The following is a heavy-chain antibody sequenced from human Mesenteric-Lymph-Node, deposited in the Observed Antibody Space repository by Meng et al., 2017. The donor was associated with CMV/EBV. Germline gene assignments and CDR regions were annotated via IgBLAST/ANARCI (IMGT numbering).Heavy chain of an antibody. CDR3: ARDCGGDNCYSGMDV. D-gene: IGHD2-21*01. CDR1: GFSFSSYS. Sequence: GSLRLSCVASGFSFSSYSMNWVRQAPGKGLEWVSSISESTTYTYYADSVKGRFTISRDKAKSALFLQMDSLRVEDTAMYYCARDCGGDNCYSGMDVWGLGTTVTVSS. J-gene: IGHJ6*02. V-gene: IGHV3-21*01. CDR2: ISESTTYT.